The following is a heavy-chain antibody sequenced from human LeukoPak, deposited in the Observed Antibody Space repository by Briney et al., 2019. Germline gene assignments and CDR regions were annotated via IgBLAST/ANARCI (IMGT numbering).Heavy chain of an antibody. CDR2: INPNSGGT. Sequence: GASVKVSCKASGYTVTGYYMHWGRQAPGQGLEWMGWINPNSGGTNYAQKFQGRVTMTRDTSISTAYMELSRLRSDDTAVYYCARGSVESPNPELGYWGQGTLVTVSS. V-gene: IGHV1-2*02. CDR3: ARGSVESPNPELGY. J-gene: IGHJ4*02. D-gene: IGHD1-7*01. CDR1: GYTVTGYY.